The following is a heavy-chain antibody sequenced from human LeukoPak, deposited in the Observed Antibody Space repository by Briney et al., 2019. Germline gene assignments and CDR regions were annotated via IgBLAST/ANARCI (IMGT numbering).Heavy chain of an antibody. CDR1: GASISSGSYY. CDR3: ARAFNSHGGGSLLGY. D-gene: IGHD2-15*01. CDR2: IYYSGST. J-gene: IGHJ4*02. V-gene: IGHV4-61*09. Sequence: IPSQTLSLTCTVSGASISSGSYYWSWIRQPAGKGLEWIGYIYYSGSTNYNPSLKSRVTISVDTSKNQFSLKLSSVTAADTAVYYCARAFNSHGGGSLLGYWGQGTLVTVSS.